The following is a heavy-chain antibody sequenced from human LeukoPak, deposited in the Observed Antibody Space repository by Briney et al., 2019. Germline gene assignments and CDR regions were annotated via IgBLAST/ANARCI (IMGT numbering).Heavy chain of an antibody. V-gene: IGHV3-21*01. CDR2: ISSSGSYI. Sequence: GGSLRLSCAPSGFTFSSYSMNWVRQAPGKGLEWVSSISSSGSYIYYADSVKGRFTISRDNAKNSLYLQMNSLRAEDTAVYYCARDPTITMIVVTRESYFDYWGQGTLVTVSS. J-gene: IGHJ4*02. CDR3: ARDPTITMIVVTRESYFDY. D-gene: IGHD3-22*01. CDR1: GFTFSSYS.